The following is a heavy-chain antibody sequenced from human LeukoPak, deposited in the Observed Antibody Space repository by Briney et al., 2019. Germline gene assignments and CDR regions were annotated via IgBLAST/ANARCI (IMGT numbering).Heavy chain of an antibody. J-gene: IGHJ4*02. D-gene: IGHD3-3*01. CDR1: GGSFSGYY. CDR3: ARRTIFGVVPLDY. V-gene: IGHV4-34*01. CDR2: INHSGST. Sequence: PSETLSLTCAVYGGSFSGYYWSWIRQPPGKGLEWIGEINHSGSTNYNPSLKSRVTISVDTSKNQFSLKLSSVTAADTAVYYCARRTIFGVVPLDYWGQGTLVTASS.